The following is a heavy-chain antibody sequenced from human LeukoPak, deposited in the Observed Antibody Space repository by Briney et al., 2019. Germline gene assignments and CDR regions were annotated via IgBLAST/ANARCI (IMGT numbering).Heavy chain of an antibody. V-gene: IGHV4-39*01. CDR1: GGSISTTTYY. CDR2: IHYSGTT. J-gene: IGHJ3*02. CDR3: ARCKGPNAFDI. Sequence: PSETLSLTCTVSGGSISTTTYYWDWIRQPPGKGLEWVGGIHYSGTTYYNPSLKSRVTISVDTSKNEFSLNLSSVTAADTAVYYCARCKGPNAFDIWGQGTMVTVSS.